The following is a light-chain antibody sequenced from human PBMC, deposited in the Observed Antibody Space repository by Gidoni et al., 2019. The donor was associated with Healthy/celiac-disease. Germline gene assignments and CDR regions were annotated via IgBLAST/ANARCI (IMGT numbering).Light chain of an antibody. Sequence: DIQMTKSPSTLSASVVDRVTITCRASQSISSWLAWYQQTPGKAPKLLIYKASSLESGVPSRFSGSGSGTEFTLTISSLQPDDFATHYCQQYNSYLFGPGTKVDIK. CDR2: KAS. V-gene: IGKV1-5*03. J-gene: IGKJ3*01. CDR3: QQYNSYL. CDR1: QSISSW.